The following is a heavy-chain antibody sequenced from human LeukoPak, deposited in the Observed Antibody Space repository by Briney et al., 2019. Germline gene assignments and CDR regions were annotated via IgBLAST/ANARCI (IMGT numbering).Heavy chain of an antibody. CDR1: GFTFSSYS. CDR3: ARVAGDIVVVPAAPEAEAFDI. D-gene: IGHD2-2*01. Sequence: GGSLRLSCAASGFTFSSYSMNWVRQAPGKGLEWVSSIRSSSSYIYYADSVKGRFTISRDNAKNSLYLQMNSQRAEDTAVYYCARVAGDIVVVPAAPEAEAFDIWGQGTMVTVSS. CDR2: IRSSSSYI. J-gene: IGHJ3*02. V-gene: IGHV3-21*01.